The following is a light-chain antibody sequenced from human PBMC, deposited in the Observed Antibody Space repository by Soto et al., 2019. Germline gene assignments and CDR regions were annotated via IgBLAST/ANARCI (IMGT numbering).Light chain of an antibody. J-gene: IGLJ1*01. CDR2: EVS. V-gene: IGLV2-14*01. Sequence: QSALTQPAAVSGSPGQSITLSCTGTSSDIGFYNFVSWYQHHPGKAPKLIIYEVSNRPSGASNRFSGSKSGNTASPTISGLQAEDEADYFCSSYTSTSTPYVFGTGTKVTVL. CDR1: SSDIGFYNF. CDR3: SSYTSTSTPYV.